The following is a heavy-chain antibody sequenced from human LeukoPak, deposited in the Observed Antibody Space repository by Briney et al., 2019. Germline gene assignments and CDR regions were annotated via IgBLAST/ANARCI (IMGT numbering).Heavy chain of an antibody. V-gene: IGHV3-7*01. CDR2: IKYDGSEK. D-gene: IGHD1-26*01. CDR1: GFTLNSYW. CDR3: ARGRYSGTDY. J-gene: IGHJ4*02. Sequence: PGRSLRLSCAASGFTLNSYWMNWVRQAPGKGLEWVANIKYDGSEKYYVDSVKGRFTISRDNAKNSLYLQMNSLRAEDTAMYYCARGRYSGTDYWGQGTLVTVSS.